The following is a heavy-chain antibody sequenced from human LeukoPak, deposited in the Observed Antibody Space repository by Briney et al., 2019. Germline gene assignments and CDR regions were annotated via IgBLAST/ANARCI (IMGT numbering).Heavy chain of an antibody. Sequence: GGSLRVSCAASGFSVSNNYMSWVRQARGRGLEWVSAIYSGGNTHYADSVRGRFIISRDNSKNTLYLQMDRLSDEDTAIYYCARDPSPFHSWGQGTLVTVSS. V-gene: IGHV3-53*01. J-gene: IGHJ4*02. CDR2: IYSGGNT. CDR3: ARDPSPFHS. CDR1: GFSVSNNY.